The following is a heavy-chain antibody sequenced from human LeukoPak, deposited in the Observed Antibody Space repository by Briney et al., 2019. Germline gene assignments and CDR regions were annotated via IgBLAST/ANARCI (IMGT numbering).Heavy chain of an antibody. Sequence: PGRSLRLSCAASGFIFSSYGMHWVRQAPGKGLEWVAVIWYDGSNKYYADSVKGRFTISRDNSENTLYLQMNSLRAEDTAVYYCARGVEPGARGQGTLVTVSS. CDR3: ARGVEPGA. J-gene: IGHJ4*02. V-gene: IGHV3-33*01. CDR1: GFIFSSYG. D-gene: IGHD7-27*01. CDR2: IWYDGSNK.